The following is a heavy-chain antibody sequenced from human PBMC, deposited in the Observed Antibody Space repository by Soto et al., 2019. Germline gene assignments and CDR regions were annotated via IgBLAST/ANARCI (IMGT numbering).Heavy chain of an antibody. J-gene: IGHJ5*02. CDR1: GGSFSHYH. CDR2: IHHSGST. Sequence: QVQLQPWGAGLLKPSETLSLTCAVYGGSFSHYHWSWIRQPPGKGLEWIGEIHHSGSTNYNPSLKSRVTIPVQTSKKQFSLKLDSVTAADTAMYYCASKDMATLAGKSWGQGTLVTVSS. V-gene: IGHV4-34*01. D-gene: IGHD5-12*01. CDR3: ASKDMATLAGKS.